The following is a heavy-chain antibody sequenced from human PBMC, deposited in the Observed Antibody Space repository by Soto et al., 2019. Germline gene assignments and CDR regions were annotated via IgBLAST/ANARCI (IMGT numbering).Heavy chain of an antibody. Sequence: GESLKISCKDSGFSFASSWIGWVRQMPGKGLELMGVIYPGDSDTRYSPSFQGQVTISADKSISTAYLQWSSLKASDTAMYYCARGDYRVLEFWGQGTLVTVSS. D-gene: IGHD4-4*01. CDR2: IYPGDSDT. V-gene: IGHV5-51*01. J-gene: IGHJ4*02. CDR1: GFSFASSW. CDR3: ARGDYRVLEF.